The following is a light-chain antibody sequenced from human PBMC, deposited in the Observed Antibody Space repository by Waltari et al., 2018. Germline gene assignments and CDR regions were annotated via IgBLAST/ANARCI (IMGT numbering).Light chain of an antibody. CDR3: QQSYSPSIT. CDR2: AAS. J-gene: IGKJ5*01. CDR1: QSISIC. Sequence: DIQMTQSPSSLSASVGDRVTMTCRASQSISICLNWYQQKPGKAPNLLIYAASSLQRVVPSRFSGSGSWTDFSLTISSVQPEDLATYYCQQSYSPSITFGQGTRLEIK. V-gene: IGKV1-39*01.